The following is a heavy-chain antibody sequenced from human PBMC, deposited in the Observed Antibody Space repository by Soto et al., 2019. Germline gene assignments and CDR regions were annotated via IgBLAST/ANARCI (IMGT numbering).Heavy chain of an antibody. D-gene: IGHD3-16*01. CDR3: ARLPFPWGWFDP. CDR2: ISGSGRTT. CDR1: GIVFSDY. V-gene: IGHV3-11*01. Sequence: QVRLVESGGGLVKPGGSLRLSCAASGIVFSDYMSWVRQAPGKGLEWLSYISGSGRTTYSADSVKGRFTISRDNATNSLYLQMNNLRTEDTAVYYCARLPFPWGWFDPWGKGTLVTVSS. J-gene: IGHJ5*02.